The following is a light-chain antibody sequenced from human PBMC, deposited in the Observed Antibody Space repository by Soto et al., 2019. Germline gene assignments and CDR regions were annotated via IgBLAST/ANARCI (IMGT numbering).Light chain of an antibody. V-gene: IGLV2-23*01. J-gene: IGLJ1*01. CDR3: CSFARSSTSYV. Sequence: QSALTQPASVSGSPGQSITISCTGTSSDVGSSNLVSWYQQHPGKTPKLIIYEGSRRPSGVSGRSSGSMSGNAASLTISGLQAEDEADYYCCSFARSSTSYVFGTGTKVTVL. CDR1: SSDVGSSNL. CDR2: EGS.